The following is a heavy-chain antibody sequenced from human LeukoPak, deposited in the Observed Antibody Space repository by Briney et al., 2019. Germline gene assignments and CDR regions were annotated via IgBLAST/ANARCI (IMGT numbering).Heavy chain of an antibody. CDR1: GYSFTSYW. CDR3: ACRDLTSTWSFP. CDR2: IYPGDSRI. Sequence: GESLKISCQGFGYSFTSYWIGWVRQMPGKGMEWMGVIYPGDSRIRYDPSFQGQVTISVDKSISTAYLQWVSLKASDTAMYYCACRDLTSTWSFPWGQGTLVTVSS. J-gene: IGHJ5*02. D-gene: IGHD6-13*01. V-gene: IGHV5-51*01.